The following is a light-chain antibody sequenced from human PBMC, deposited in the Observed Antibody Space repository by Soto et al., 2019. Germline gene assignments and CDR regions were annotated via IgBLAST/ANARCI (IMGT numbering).Light chain of an antibody. CDR3: QQVDSYPRT. CDR1: QAIGRY. Sequence: IQLTQSPSSLSASVGDTVTITCRASQAIGRYFAWYQQRPGTAPKLLIYSASTLHSGVPSRFSGSGSGTDFTLTISSLQPEVFATYYCQQVDSYPRTFGPGTTVEI. CDR2: SAS. J-gene: IGKJ3*01. V-gene: IGKV1-9*01.